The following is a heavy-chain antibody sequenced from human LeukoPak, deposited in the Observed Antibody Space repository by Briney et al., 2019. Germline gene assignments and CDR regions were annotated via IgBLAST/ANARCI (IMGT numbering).Heavy chain of an antibody. CDR2: IYSGGST. J-gene: IGHJ4*02. CDR1: GFTVSSNY. Sequence: GSLRLSCAASGFTVSSNYMSWVRQAPGKGLEWVSVIYSGGSTYYADSVKGRFTISRDNSKNTLYLQMNSLRAEDTAVYYCARGPSLLSSSWYYFDYWGQGTLVTVSS. D-gene: IGHD6-13*01. CDR3: ARGPSLLSSSWYYFDY. V-gene: IGHV3-53*01.